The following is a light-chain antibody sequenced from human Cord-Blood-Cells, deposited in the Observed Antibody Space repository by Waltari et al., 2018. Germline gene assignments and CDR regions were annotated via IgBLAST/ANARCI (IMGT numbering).Light chain of an antibody. J-gene: IGLJ3*02. V-gene: IGLV2-14*03. CDR3: SSYTSSSTLGM. CDR2: DVS. Sequence: QSALTQPASVSGSPGQSITISCPVTSSDVGGYNYVSWYQQHPGKTPKLMIYDVSKRPSGVSNRFSGYKSGNTASLTISGLQAEDEADYYCSSYTSSSTLGMFGGGTKLTVL. CDR1: SSDVGGYNY.